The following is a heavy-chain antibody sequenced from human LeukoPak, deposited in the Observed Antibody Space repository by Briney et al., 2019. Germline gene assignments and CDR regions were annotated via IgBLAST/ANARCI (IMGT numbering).Heavy chain of an antibody. V-gene: IGHV5-51*01. CDR3: VRSADIDL. CDR2: IYPGDSNT. J-gene: IGHJ3*01. CDR1: GYSFPNYW. Sequence: GESLKISCKGSGYSFPNYWIGWVRQMPGKGLEWMGIIYPGDSNTKYSPSFKGQVTISADKSISTAYLQWSSLKASDTAMYYCVRSADIDLWGPGTMVTVSS. D-gene: IGHD6-19*01.